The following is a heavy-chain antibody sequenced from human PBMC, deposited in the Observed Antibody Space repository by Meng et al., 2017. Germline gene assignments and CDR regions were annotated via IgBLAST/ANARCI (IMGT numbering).Heavy chain of an antibody. D-gene: IGHD1-26*01. CDR2: AYYRSKWYH. CDR3: ARGSYSFDS. V-gene: IGHV6-1*01. Sequence: PQQHVVPGLVKPSETLSLICAISGDSVSSNSAAWNWIRQSPSRGLEWLGRAYYRSKWYHDYAESVKSRISIDPDTSKNQFSLQLRSVTPEDSAVYYCARGSYSFDSWGQRTLVTVSS. J-gene: IGHJ4*02. CDR1: GDSVSSNSAA.